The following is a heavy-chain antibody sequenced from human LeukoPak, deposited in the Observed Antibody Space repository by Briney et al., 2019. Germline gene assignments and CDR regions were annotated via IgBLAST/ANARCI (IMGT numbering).Heavy chain of an antibody. D-gene: IGHD2-2*01. V-gene: IGHV3-7*01. CDR2: IKQDGSEK. CDR1: GFTFSRYW. CDR3: AREGYCSSTSCYDYYYYMDV. Sequence: GGSLRLSCAASGFTFSRYWMSWVRQAPGKGLEWVANIKQDGSEKYYVDSVKGRFTISRDNAENSMYLQMNSLRVEDTAVYYCAREGYCSSTSCYDYYYYMDVWGKGTTVTVSS. J-gene: IGHJ6*03.